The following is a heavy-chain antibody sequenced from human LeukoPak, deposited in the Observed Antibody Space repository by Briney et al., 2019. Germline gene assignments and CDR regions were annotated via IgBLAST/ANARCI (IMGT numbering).Heavy chain of an antibody. V-gene: IGHV1-2*02. CDR1: GYTFTGYY. J-gene: IGHJ3*02. CDR3: ARPLHPLDTANAFDI. D-gene: IGHD5-18*01. Sequence: ASVKVSCKASGYTFTGYYMHWVRQAPGQGLEWMGWINPNSGGTNYAQRFQGRVTMTRDTSISTAYMELSRLRSDDTAVYYCARPLHPLDTANAFDIWGQGTMVTVSS. CDR2: INPNSGGT.